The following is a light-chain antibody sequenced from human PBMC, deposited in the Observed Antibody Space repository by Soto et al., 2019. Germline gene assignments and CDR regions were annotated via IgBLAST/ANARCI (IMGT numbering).Light chain of an antibody. CDR1: QSISRN. CDR2: GAS. CDR3: QQRSNWWT. V-gene: IGKV3-15*01. J-gene: IGKJ1*01. Sequence: IVMTQSPATLSVSPGERATLSCRASQSISRNLAWYQQKPGQAPRLLIYGASTRATGIPARFSGTGSGTEFTLTISSLQSEDFAVYYCQQRSNWWTFGQGTKVEIK.